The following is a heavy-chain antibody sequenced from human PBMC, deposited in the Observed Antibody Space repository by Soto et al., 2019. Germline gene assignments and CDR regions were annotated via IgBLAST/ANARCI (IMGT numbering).Heavy chain of an antibody. Sequence: ASVKVSCKASGYTFTSYGISWVRQAPGQGLEWMGWISAYNGNTNYAQKLQGRVTMTTDTSTSTAYMELRSLRSDDTAVYYCAGTDLRQNLISGSYYGTGMDVWGQGTTVTVSS. CDR2: ISAYNGNT. D-gene: IGHD1-26*01. CDR3: AGTDLRQNLISGSYYGTGMDV. CDR1: GYTFTSYG. J-gene: IGHJ6*02. V-gene: IGHV1-18*01.